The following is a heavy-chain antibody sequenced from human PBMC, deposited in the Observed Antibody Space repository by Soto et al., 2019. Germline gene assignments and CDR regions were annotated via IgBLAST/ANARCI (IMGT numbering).Heavy chain of an antibody. V-gene: IGHV4-39*01. CDR1: GGSISSSSYY. J-gene: IGHJ4*02. CDR3: ARRYYDFWSGYYSQWPHYFDY. D-gene: IGHD3-3*01. Sequence: SETLSLTCTVSGGSISSSSYYWGWIRQPPGKGLEWIGSIYYSGSTYYNPSLKSRVTISVDTSKNQFSLELSSVTAADTAVYYCARRYYDFWSGYYSQWPHYFDYWGQGTLVTVSS. CDR2: IYYSGST.